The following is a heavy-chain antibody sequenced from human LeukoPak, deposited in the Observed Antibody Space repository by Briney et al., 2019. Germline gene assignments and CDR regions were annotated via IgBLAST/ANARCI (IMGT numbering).Heavy chain of an antibody. V-gene: IGHV3-30*02. CDR3: ARVQFQWFDP. CDR1: GFTFSSYG. CDR2: IRYDGSNK. D-gene: IGHD6-19*01. J-gene: IGHJ5*02. Sequence: GGSPRLSCAASGFTFSSYGMHWVRQAPGKGLEWVAFIRYDGSNKYYADSVKGRFTISRDNSKNTLYLQMNNLRVEDTAVYYCARVQFQWFDPWGQGTLVTVSS.